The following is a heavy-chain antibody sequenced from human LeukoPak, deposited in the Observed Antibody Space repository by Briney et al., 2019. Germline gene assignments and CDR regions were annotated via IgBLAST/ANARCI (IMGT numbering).Heavy chain of an antibody. J-gene: IGHJ5*02. Sequence: GASVKVSCKASGGTFSSYAISWVRQAPGQGLEWMGRIIPILGIANYAQKFQGRVTITADKSTSTAYMEPSSLRFEDTAVYYCAGLISGSKGHDWFDPWGQGTLVTVSS. V-gene: IGHV1-69*04. D-gene: IGHD1-26*01. CDR1: GGTFSSYA. CDR2: IIPILGIA. CDR3: AGLISGSKGHDWFDP.